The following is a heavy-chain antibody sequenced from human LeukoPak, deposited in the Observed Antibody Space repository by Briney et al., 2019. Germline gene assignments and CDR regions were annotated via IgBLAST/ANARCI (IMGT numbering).Heavy chain of an antibody. V-gene: IGHV4-4*07. CDR3: ARDSRWLGTYYYYGMDV. CDR2: IYTSGST. J-gene: IGHJ6*02. CDR1: GGSISRYY. D-gene: IGHD6-19*01. Sequence: SETLSLTCTVSGGSISRYYWSWIRQPAGKGLEWIGRIYTSGSTNYNPSLKSRVTISVDTSKNQFSLKLSSVTAADTAVYYCARDSRWLGTYYYYGMDVWGQGTTVTVSS.